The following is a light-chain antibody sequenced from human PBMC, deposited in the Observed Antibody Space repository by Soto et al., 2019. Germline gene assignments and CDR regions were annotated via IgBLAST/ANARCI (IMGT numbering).Light chain of an antibody. J-gene: IGLJ2*01. CDR2: DDF. CDR1: NIGSKS. Sequence: SYELTQSPSVSVAPGQTAKITCGGTNIGSKSVHWYQQRPGQAPVLVVYDDFDRPSGIPERFSGSNSGNTATLTISRVEAGDEADYFCQVWDSSSDLVVFGGGTKLTVL. V-gene: IGLV3-21*02. CDR3: QVWDSSSDLVV.